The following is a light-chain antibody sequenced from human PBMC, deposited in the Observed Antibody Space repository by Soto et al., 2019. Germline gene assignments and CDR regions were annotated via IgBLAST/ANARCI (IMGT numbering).Light chain of an antibody. CDR2: LNSDGSH. CDR1: SGHISYA. V-gene: IGLV4-69*01. Sequence: QPVLTQSPSASASLGASVKLTCTLSSGHISYAIAWHQQQPEKGPRYLMKLNSDGSHNKGDGILDRFSGSSSGAERYLTISSLQSEDEADYYCQTWGTGIRVFGGGTKLTVL. J-gene: IGLJ2*01. CDR3: QTWGTGIRV.